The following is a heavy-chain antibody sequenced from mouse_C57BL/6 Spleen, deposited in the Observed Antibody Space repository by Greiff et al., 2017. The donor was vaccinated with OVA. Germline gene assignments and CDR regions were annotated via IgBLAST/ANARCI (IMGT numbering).Heavy chain of an antibody. J-gene: IGHJ2*01. CDR1: GFNIKDYY. CDR2: IDPEGGET. Sequence: VQLQQSGAELVKPGASVKLSCTASGFNIKDYYMHWVKQRPEQGLEWIGRIDPEGGETKSAPKFQGKATITADTSSTTAYLQLSSLTSEDTAVDYCARMGGGKYFDYWGQGTTLTVAS. CDR3: ARMGGGKYFDY. D-gene: IGHD4-1*01. V-gene: IGHV14-2*01.